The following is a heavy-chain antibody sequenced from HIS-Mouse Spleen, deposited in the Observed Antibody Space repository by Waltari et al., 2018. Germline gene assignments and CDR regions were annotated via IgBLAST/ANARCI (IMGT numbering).Heavy chain of an antibody. CDR3: AKDKHHAFDY. CDR2: SSYDESNK. V-gene: IGHV3-30*18. J-gene: IGHJ4*02. Sequence: QVQLVESGGGVVQPGRSLRLSCAASGFTFSSYGMHWVRQAPGKGLEWVAVSSYDESNKYYADSVKGRFTISRDNSKNTLYLQMNSLRAEDTAVYYCAKDKHHAFDYWGQGTLVTVSS. CDR1: GFTFSSYG.